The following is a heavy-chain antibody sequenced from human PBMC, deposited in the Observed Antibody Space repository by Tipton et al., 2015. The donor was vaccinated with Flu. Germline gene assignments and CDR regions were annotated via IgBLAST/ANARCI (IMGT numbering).Heavy chain of an antibody. Sequence: SLRLSCAASGFTFTNYIIHWVRQAPGRGLEWVALISYDGSNKYYADSVKGRFTISRDVSKSTLYLQMNSLRPDDTAVYYCAREAFAGGYDPSHLDYWGQGTLVTVSS. CDR2: ISYDGSNK. D-gene: IGHD5-12*01. CDR1: GFTFTNYI. J-gene: IGHJ4*02. V-gene: IGHV3-30-3*01. CDR3: AREAFAGGYDPSHLDY.